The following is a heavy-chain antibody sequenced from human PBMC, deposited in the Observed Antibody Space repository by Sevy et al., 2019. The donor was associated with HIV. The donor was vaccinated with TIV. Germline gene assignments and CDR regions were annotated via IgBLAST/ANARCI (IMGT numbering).Heavy chain of an antibody. Sequence: GGYLRLSCAGSGFTFRNYVMNWVRQPPGKGLEWVSVISDGGGTTYYADSVKGRFTISRDDSKSTLYLQMNSLRVEDTAVYFCAKRVAGALAALDIWGQGTMVTVSS. V-gene: IGHV3-23*01. CDR3: AKRVAGALAALDI. CDR1: GFTFRNYV. CDR2: ISDGGGTT. J-gene: IGHJ3*02. D-gene: IGHD3-10*01.